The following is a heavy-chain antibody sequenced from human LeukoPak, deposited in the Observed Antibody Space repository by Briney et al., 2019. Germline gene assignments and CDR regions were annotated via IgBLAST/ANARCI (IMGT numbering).Heavy chain of an antibody. CDR3: ARSGGPYCSSNSCYWFDP. J-gene: IGHJ5*02. D-gene: IGHD2-2*01. V-gene: IGHV1-69*01. CDR2: IIPIFGTA. CDR1: GGTFSSYA. Sequence: SVKVSCKASGGTFSSYAISWVRQAPGQGLEWMGGIIPIFGTANYAQKFQGRVTITADESTSTAYMELSSLRSEDTAVYYCARSGGPYCSSNSCYWFDPWGQGTLVTVSS.